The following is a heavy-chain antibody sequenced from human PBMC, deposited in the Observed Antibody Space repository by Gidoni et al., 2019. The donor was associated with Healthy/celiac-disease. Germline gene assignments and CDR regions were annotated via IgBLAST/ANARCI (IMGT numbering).Heavy chain of an antibody. CDR1: GGSISSSSYY. D-gene: IGHD3-22*01. CDR3: ASLPPYYYDSSGFYFDY. J-gene: IGHJ4*02. Sequence: QLQLQESGPGLVKPSETLSLTCTVSGGSISSSSYYWGWNRQPPGKGLEWIGSIYYSGSTYYNPSLKSRVTISVDTSKNQFSLKLSSVTAADTAVYYCASLPPYYYDSSGFYFDYWGQGTLVTVSS. CDR2: IYYSGST. V-gene: IGHV4-39*01.